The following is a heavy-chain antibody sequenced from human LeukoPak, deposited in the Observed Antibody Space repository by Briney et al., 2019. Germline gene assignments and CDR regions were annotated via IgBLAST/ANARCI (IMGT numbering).Heavy chain of an antibody. CDR2: IWYDGSNK. D-gene: IGHD3-3*01. V-gene: IGHV3-33*01. Sequence: GGSLRLSCAASGFTFTNNGLHWVRQAPGKGLEWVAIIWYDGSNKYYADSVKGRFTISKDNSKSTLYLQMNSLRAEDTAVYYCARAGVGTYGTDVWGQGTTVTVS. J-gene: IGHJ6*02. CDR3: ARAGVGTYGTDV. CDR1: GFTFTNNG.